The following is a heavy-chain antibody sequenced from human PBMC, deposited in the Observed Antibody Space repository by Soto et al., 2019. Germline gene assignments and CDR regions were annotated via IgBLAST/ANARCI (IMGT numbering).Heavy chain of an antibody. CDR2: IYPGDSDT. V-gene: IGHV5-51*01. Sequence: GESMKISSKGSGYSFTTYWIGWVRQTPGKGLEGMVIIYPGDSDTRYSPSFQGRFTISRDNTKNSLYLQMNSLRAEDTAVYYCASDSYYYYGMDVWGQGTTVTVSS. CDR1: GYSFTTYW. J-gene: IGHJ6*02. CDR3: ASDSYYYYGMDV. D-gene: IGHD2-21*02.